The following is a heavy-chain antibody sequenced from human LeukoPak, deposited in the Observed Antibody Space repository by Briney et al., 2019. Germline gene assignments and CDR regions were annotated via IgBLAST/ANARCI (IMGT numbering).Heavy chain of an antibody. CDR3: ARRGRAAGKYGGYEYWYFDY. J-gene: IGHJ4*02. CDR1: GGSMSNYY. D-gene: IGHD5-12*01. V-gene: IGHV4-59*08. Sequence: SETLSLTCTVSGGSMSNYYWSWVRQTPGKGLEWIGYISYSGSTNHNPPLKSRVTISVDTSKNRFSLKLSSVTAADTAVYYCARRGRAAGKYGGYEYWYFDYWGQGTLVAVSS. CDR2: ISYSGST.